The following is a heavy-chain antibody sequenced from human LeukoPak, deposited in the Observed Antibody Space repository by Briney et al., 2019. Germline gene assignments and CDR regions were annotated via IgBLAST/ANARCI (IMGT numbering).Heavy chain of an antibody. D-gene: IGHD3-9*01. CDR2: INHSGST. Sequence: PSETLSLTCAVYGGSFGGYYWSWIRQPPGKGLEWIGEINHSGSTNYNPSLMSRVTISVDSSKNQFSLRLSSVTAADTAVYYCARVAVLRYFDWLSSIIYFDYWGQGTLVTVSS. J-gene: IGHJ4*02. CDR1: GGSFGGYY. V-gene: IGHV4-34*01. CDR3: ARVAVLRYFDWLSSIIYFDY.